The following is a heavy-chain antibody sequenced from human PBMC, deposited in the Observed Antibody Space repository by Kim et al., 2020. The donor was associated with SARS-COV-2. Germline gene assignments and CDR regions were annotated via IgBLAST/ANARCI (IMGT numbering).Heavy chain of an antibody. J-gene: IGHJ4*02. CDR1: GGSISSYY. CDR3: AREGDPPDYYGSGSYGI. Sequence: SETLSLTCTVSGGSISSYYWSWIRQPPGKGLEWIGYIYYSGSTNYNPSLKSRVTISVDTSKNQFSLKLSSVTAADTAVYYCAREGDPPDYYGSGSYGIWGQGTLVTVSS. D-gene: IGHD3-10*01. CDR2: IYYSGST. V-gene: IGHV4-59*13.